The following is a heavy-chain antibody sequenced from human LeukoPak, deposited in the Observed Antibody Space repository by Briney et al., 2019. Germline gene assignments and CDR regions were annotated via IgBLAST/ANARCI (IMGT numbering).Heavy chain of an antibody. CDR3: ARDRSGLDY. CDR2: IYSSGST. CDR1: GDSMSSDY. Sequence: PSETLSLTCAVSGDSMSSDYWSWIRQPPGKGLEWIGYIYSSGSTNYNPSLKSRVAISVDTSKNQFSLNLRSVTAADTAVYYCARDRSGLDYWGQGTLVTVSS. V-gene: IGHV4-59*01. D-gene: IGHD3-22*01. J-gene: IGHJ4*02.